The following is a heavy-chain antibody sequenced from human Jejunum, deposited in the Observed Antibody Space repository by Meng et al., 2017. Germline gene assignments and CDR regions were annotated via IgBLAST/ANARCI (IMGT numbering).Heavy chain of an antibody. CDR3: ARGNEYSSYGADF. J-gene: IGHJ4*02. V-gene: IGHV4-34*01. D-gene: IGHD4-11*01. Sequence: VKLQRWGAGLLKPSETLSHTCAVYGGSISDYYCTWIRQPPGKGLEWMGEINDSGSTNYNPSLKSRVTISVDTSKSQFYLRVSYVTAADTAVYYCARGNEYSSYGADFWGQGTLVTVSS. CDR2: INDSGST. CDR1: GGSISDYY.